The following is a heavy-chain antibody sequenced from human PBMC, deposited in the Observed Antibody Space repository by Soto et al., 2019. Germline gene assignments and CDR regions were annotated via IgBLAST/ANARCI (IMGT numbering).Heavy chain of an antibody. Sequence: SETLSLTCAVYGGSFSGYYWSWIRQPPGKGLEWIGEINHSGSTNYNPSLKSRVTISVDTSKNQFSLKLSSVTAADTAVYYCARGAYSSSWFPIYFDYWGQGTLVTVSS. CDR1: GGSFSGYY. CDR2: INHSGST. V-gene: IGHV4-34*01. CDR3: ARGAYSSSWFPIYFDY. J-gene: IGHJ4*02. D-gene: IGHD6-13*01.